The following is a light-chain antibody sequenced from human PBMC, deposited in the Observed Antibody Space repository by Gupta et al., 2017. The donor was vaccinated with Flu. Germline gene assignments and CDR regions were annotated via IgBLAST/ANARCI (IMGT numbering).Light chain of an antibody. CDR1: QSVLYSSNNKNY. CDR2: WAS. CDR3: QQYYSTPPHT. J-gene: IGKJ2*01. V-gene: IGKV4-1*01. Sequence: DIVMTQSPDSLAVSLGERATINCKSSQSVLYSSNNKNYLAWYQQKPGQPPKLLIYWASTRESGVPDRFSGSGYGTDFTLTISSRQAEDVAVYYCQQYYSTPPHTFGQGTKLEIK.